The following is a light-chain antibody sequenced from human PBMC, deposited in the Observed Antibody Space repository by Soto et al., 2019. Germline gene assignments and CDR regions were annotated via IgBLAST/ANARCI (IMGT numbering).Light chain of an antibody. J-gene: IGKJ5*01. CDR1: QNIDNW. V-gene: IGKV1-12*01. CDR3: QQCNSFPIT. Sequence: DIQMTQSPSSVSASVGDRVTITCRASQNIDNWLAWYQQKPGKAPHLLNYSASTLQNGDPSKISGSGSGTDFTLTICSLQPEDFATYYCQQCNSFPITFGQGTRLEIK. CDR2: SAS.